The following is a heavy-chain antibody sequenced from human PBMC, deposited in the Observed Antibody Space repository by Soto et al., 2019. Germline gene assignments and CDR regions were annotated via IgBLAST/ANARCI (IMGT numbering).Heavy chain of an antibody. CDR3: AKDSDIAVYGMDV. J-gene: IGHJ6*02. CDR1: GFTFSSYG. Sequence: PGGSLRLSCAASGFTFSSYGMHWVRQAPGKGLEWVAVISYDGSNKYYADSVKGRFTISRDNSKNTLYLQMNSLRAEDTAVYYCAKDSDIAVYGMDVWGQGTTVTV. V-gene: IGHV3-30*18. D-gene: IGHD6-19*01. CDR2: ISYDGSNK.